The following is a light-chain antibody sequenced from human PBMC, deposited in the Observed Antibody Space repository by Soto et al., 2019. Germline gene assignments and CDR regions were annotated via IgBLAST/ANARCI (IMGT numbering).Light chain of an antibody. CDR1: QDISHS. CDR2: DAS. V-gene: IGKV1-33*01. Sequence: DIQMTQSPSSLSASIGDRVTITCQASQDISHSLNWYQQRPGKAPELLIYDASNLETGVPSRFSGGGSGTDFTFTISSLQPEDTATYFCQQYDNLPFTFGPGTKVHIK. J-gene: IGKJ3*01. CDR3: QQYDNLPFT.